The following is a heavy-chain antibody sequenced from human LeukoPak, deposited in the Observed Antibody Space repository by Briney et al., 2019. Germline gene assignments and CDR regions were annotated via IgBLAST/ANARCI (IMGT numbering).Heavy chain of an antibody. CDR1: GYPFTGYY. J-gene: IGHJ6*03. CDR2: INPRNGDA. CDR3: ATGAQYGLWGVPYFYYMHV. D-gene: IGHD3-10*01. Sequence: ASVKVSCKASGYPFTGYYVHWVRQAPGHGLEWMGWINPRNGDAHSAQKFQGRVSMTGDTSITTAYMELSSLTSDDTAVYYCATGAQYGLWGVPYFYYMHVWGTGTTVTVSS. V-gene: IGHV1-2*02.